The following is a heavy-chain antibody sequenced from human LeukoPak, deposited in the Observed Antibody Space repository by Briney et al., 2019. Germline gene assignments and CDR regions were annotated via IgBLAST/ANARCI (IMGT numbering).Heavy chain of an antibody. V-gene: IGHV1-24*01. CDR1: VHSLSDLS. Sequence: GASVKVSCKVSVHSLSDLSIHWVRQSPGKGLEWMGGFDIEDAETIYAQEFEGRVIMTEDTATETAYMELSSLKSEDTAVYYCVAEVIEVTMGDYWGQGTLVTVSS. J-gene: IGHJ4*02. D-gene: IGHD4-11*01. CDR2: FDIEDAET. CDR3: VAEVIEVTMGDY.